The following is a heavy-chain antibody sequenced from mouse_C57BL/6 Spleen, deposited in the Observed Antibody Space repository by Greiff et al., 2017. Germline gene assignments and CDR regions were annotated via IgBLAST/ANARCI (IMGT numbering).Heavy chain of an antibody. Sequence: QVQLQQPGAELVKPGASVKLSCKASGYTFTSYWMQWVKQRPGQGLEWIGEIDPSDSYTNYNQKFKGKATLTVDTSSSTAYMQLSSLTSEDSAVYYCARDYYGRDYWGKGTTLTVSS. J-gene: IGHJ2*01. CDR3: ARDYYGRDY. V-gene: IGHV1-50*01. D-gene: IGHD1-2*01. CDR2: IDPSDSYT. CDR1: GYTFTSYW.